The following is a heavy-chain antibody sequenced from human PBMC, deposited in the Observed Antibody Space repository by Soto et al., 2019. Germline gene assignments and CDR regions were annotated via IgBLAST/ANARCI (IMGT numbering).Heavy chain of an antibody. CDR1: GYTFSAYT. J-gene: IGHJ3*02. Sequence: QAQLVQSGAEMKKPGASVKVSCKATGYTFSAYTMNWVRQAPGQSLEWMGWINAGSGNTKYSQNFQGRVRITRATSASTVYMELTGLTSEDTAVYYCARDTETLGPRANDALDIWGQGTMVTVSS. V-gene: IGHV1-3*01. CDR2: INAGSGNT. CDR3: ARDTETLGPRANDALDI. D-gene: IGHD3-3*02.